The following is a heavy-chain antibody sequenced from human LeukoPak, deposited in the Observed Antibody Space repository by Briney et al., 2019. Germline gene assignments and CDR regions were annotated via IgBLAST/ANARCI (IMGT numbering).Heavy chain of an antibody. CDR3: ARSIGYYYTMDV. CDR1: AFSFSDYY. J-gene: IGHJ6*02. V-gene: IGHV3-11*01. D-gene: IGHD3-22*01. CDR2: ISGSGSDL. Sequence: PAGSLTLSCVACAFSFSDYYMSWIRHAPGRGLEWISYISGSGSDLYYTDSVKGRFTISRDNANNSLYLQMNSLRAEDTAVYYCARSIGYYYTMDVWGQGTTVTVSS.